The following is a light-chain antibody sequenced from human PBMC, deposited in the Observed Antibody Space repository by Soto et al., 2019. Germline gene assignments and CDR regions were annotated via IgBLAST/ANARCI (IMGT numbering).Light chain of an antibody. CDR2: KSS. CDR3: QQYSSYYT. Sequence: DIQMTQSPSTLSASIGDRVTITCRASQTIFTWLAWYQKKPGKAPTLLIYKSSNLQSGVPSRFSGSGSGTEFTLTIASLQPEDFATYYCQQYSSYYTFGQGTKLEIK. J-gene: IGKJ2*01. V-gene: IGKV1-5*03. CDR1: QTIFTW.